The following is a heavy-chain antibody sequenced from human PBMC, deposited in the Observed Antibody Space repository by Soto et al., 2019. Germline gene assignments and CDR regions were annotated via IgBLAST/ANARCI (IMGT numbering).Heavy chain of an antibody. V-gene: IGHV3-48*03. D-gene: IGHD3-16*01. CDR3: ARDWGIWGSSDY. J-gene: IGHJ4*02. CDR1: GFTFSSYE. Sequence: EVQLVESGGGLVQPGGSLRLSCAASGFTFSSYEMNWVRQAPGKGLEWVSYISSSGSTIYYADSVKGRFTISRDNAKNSLYLQMNSLRAEDTAVYYCARDWGIWGSSDYWGQGTLVTVSS. CDR2: ISSSGSTI.